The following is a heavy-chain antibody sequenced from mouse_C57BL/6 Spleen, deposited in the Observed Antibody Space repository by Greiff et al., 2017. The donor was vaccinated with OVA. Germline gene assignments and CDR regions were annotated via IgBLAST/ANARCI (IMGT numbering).Heavy chain of an antibody. J-gene: IGHJ2*01. CDR3: ARDGNFYFDY. Sequence: VQRVESGPELVKPGASVKISCKASGYAFRSSWMNWVKQRPGKGLEWIGRIYPGDGDTNYNGKFKGKATLTADKSSSTAYMQLSSLTSEDSAVYFCARDGNFYFDYWGQGTTLTVSS. V-gene: IGHV1-82*01. D-gene: IGHD2-1*01. CDR2: IYPGDGDT. CDR1: GYAFRSSW.